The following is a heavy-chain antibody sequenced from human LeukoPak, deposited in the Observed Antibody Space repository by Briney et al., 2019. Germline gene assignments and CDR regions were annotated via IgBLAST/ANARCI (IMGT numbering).Heavy chain of an antibody. Sequence: SGGSLRLSCAASGFTFSSYSMNWVRQPRGKGLEWVSSIFPSGGEIHYADSVRGRFTISRDNSKSTLSLQMNSLRAEDTAIYYCVTYRQVMLPFEAWGQGTLVTVSS. D-gene: IGHD5-18*01. J-gene: IGHJ5*02. CDR1: GFTFSSYS. V-gene: IGHV3-21*04. CDR2: IFPSGGEI. CDR3: VTYRQVMLPFEA.